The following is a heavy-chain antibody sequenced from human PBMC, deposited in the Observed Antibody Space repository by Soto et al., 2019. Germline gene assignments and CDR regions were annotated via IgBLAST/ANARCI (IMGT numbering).Heavy chain of an antibody. CDR2: INPSGGST. CDR1: GYTFTSYY. J-gene: IGHJ4*02. CDR3: AREGNRGIIIPSYGIDY. Sequence: ASVKVSCKASGYTFTSYYMHWVRQAPGQGLEWMGIINPSGGSTSYAQKFQGRVTMTRDTSTSTVYMELSSLRSEDTAVYYCAREGNRGIIIPSYGIDYWGQGTLVTVSS. V-gene: IGHV1-46*01. D-gene: IGHD3-16*01.